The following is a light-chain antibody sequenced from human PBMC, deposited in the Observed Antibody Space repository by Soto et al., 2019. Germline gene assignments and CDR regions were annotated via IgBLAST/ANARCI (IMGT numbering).Light chain of an antibody. CDR1: QSVSSY. J-gene: IGKJ5*01. CDR2: DAS. Sequence: ELVLTQSPATLSLSPGERATLSCRASQSVSSYLAWYQQKPGQAPRLLIYDASNRATGIPARFSGSGSGTDFTLTISSLEPEDFAVYYCQHRSNWPTFGQGTRLEIK. CDR3: QHRSNWPT. V-gene: IGKV3-11*01.